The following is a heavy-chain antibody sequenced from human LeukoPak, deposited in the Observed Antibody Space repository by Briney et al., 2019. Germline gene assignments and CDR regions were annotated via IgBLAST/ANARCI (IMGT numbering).Heavy chain of an antibody. CDR3: ARYSVVTKGEYFQY. CDR1: GYTFTGYY. CDR2: INPNSGGT. D-gene: IGHD4-23*01. V-gene: IGHV1-2*02. J-gene: IGHJ1*01. Sequence: GASVKVACKASGYTFTGYYMHWVRQAPGQGLEWMGWINPNSGGTNYAQKFQGRVTMTRDTSISTAYMELSRLRSDDTAVYYCARYSVVTKGEYFQYWGQGTLVTVSS.